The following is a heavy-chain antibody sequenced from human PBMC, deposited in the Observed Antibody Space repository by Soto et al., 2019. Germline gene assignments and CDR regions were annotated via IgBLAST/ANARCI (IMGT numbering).Heavy chain of an antibody. V-gene: IGHV4-34*01. CDR2: INHGGST. Sequence: PSETLSLTCAVYGGSFSGYYWSWIRQPPGKGLEWIGEINHGGSTNYNPSLKSRVTISVDTSKNQFSLKLSSVTAADTAVYYCARGRPSIAALYYYYYYMDVWGKGTTVTVSS. D-gene: IGHD6-6*01. CDR3: ARGRPSIAALYYYYYYMDV. CDR1: GGSFSGYY. J-gene: IGHJ6*03.